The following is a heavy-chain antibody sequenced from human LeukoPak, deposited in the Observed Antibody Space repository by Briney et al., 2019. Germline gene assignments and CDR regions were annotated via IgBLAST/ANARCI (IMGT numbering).Heavy chain of an antibody. CDR1: GFTFSSYG. CDR3: AREGTDYGDFYFDY. Sequence: PGRSLRLSCAASGFTFSSYGMHWVRQAPGKGLEWVAVIWCDGSNKYYADSVKGRFTISRDNSKNTLYLQMNSLRAEDTAVYYCAREGTDYGDFYFDYWGQGTLVTVSS. D-gene: IGHD4-17*01. J-gene: IGHJ4*02. CDR2: IWCDGSNK. V-gene: IGHV3-33*01.